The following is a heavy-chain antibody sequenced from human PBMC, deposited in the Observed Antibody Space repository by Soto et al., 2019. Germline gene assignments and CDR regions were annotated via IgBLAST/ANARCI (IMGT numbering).Heavy chain of an antibody. CDR1: GFTFSSCW. CDR2: INSDGSNT. V-gene: IGHV3-74*01. D-gene: IGHD2-21*02. CDR3: ARVLGGNLPFDY. Sequence: GGSLRLSCAASGFTFSSCWMHWVRQIPGKGLVWVSHINSDGSNTRYADSVKGRFTISRDNAKNTLYLQMNSLRAEDTAVYYCARVLGGNLPFDYWGQGTLVTVSS. J-gene: IGHJ4*02.